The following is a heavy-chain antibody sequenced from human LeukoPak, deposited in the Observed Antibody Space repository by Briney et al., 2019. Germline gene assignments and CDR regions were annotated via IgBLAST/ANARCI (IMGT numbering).Heavy chain of an antibody. CDR3: ARDRVGSGWPRPFYFEF. J-gene: IGHJ4*02. Sequence: AAVTVSCKPSGYTFTGYYIHWVRQAPGRGLEWRGLMNPNTGATIYAQKSPGRVTLTRDTSINTAYMELSSLGSDDTPIYYCARDRVGSGWPRPFYFEFWGQGTLVTVSS. CDR2: MNPNTGAT. CDR1: GYTFTGYY. D-gene: IGHD6-19*01. V-gene: IGHV1-2*02.